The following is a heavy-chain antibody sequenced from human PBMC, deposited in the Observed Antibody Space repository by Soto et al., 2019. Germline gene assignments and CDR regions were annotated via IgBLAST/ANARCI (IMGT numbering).Heavy chain of an antibody. CDR1: GYTFTSND. D-gene: IGHD4-17*01. V-gene: IGHV1-8*01. J-gene: IGHJ4*02. CDR3: ARGYGGYTWYPDY. CDR2: MNPNKGNT. Sequence: QVQLVQSGAEVKKPGASVKVSCKASGYTFTSNDINWVRQATGQGLEWMGWMNPNKGNTGYAQKFQVRITMTRNNSISTAYMELSSLRSEDTAVYYCARGYGGYTWYPDYWGQGTLVTVSS.